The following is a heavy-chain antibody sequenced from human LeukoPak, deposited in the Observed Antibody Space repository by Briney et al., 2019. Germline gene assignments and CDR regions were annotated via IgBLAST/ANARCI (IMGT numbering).Heavy chain of an antibody. J-gene: IGHJ4*02. D-gene: IGHD6-19*01. V-gene: IGHV3-7*03. CDR1: GFTFSGFW. CDR2: INSDGSEG. Sequence: GGALRLSCAGSGFTFSGFWMSCSRQAPGKGLEWVARINSDGSEGYYADVVKGRFTISRDHAKNSLYLQINSLRAEDTAVYYCAKGGRRQWGSFDCWGQGNLVTVSS. CDR3: AKGGRRQWGSFDC.